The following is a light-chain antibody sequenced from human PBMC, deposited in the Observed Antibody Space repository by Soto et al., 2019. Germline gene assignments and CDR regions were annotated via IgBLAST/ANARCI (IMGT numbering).Light chain of an antibody. CDR1: QSVNSN. J-gene: IGKJ4*01. Sequence: ELAMTQSPATLSVSPGERATLSCRASQSVNSNLAWYQQKPGQAPRLLIYGASTRATGIPARFSGSGSGTVFTVTISSLQSEDFAVYYCQQYNNWPLTFGGRTKVEIK. V-gene: IGKV3-15*01. CDR2: GAS. CDR3: QQYNNWPLT.